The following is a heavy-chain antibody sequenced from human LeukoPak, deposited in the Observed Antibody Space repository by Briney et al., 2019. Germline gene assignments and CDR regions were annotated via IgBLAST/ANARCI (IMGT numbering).Heavy chain of an antibody. CDR1: GFTFSNSW. CDR2: VNSDGKTT. J-gene: IGHJ4*02. Sequence: GGSLRLSCAASGFTFSNSWMHWVRQAPGKGLVWVSRVNSDGKTTTYADSVKGRFTISRDNAQSTLYLQMNSLSAEDTAVYYCARDYPPDWGQGTLVTVSA. V-gene: IGHV3-74*01. CDR3: ARDYPPD.